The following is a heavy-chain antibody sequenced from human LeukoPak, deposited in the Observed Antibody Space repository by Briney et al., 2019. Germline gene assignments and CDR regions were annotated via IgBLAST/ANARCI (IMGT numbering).Heavy chain of an antibody. J-gene: IGHJ4*02. CDR3: ARYNILTASDY. V-gene: IGHV4-59*01. D-gene: IGHD3-9*01. Sequence: SETLSLTCTVSGGSIGSYYWSWIRQPPGKGLEWIGYIYYSGSTKYNPSLTRRVTISVDTSKNQFSLKLTSVTAADTAVYYCARYNILTASDYWGQGILVTVSS. CDR2: IYYSGST. CDR1: GGSIGSYY.